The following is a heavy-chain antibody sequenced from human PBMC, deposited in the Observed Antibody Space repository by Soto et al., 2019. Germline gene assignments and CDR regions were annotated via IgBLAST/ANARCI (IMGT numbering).Heavy chain of an antibody. Sequence: GGSLRLSCAASGFTFSSYGMHWVRQAPGKGLEWVAVIWCDGSNKYYADSVKGRFTISRDNSKNTLYLQMNSLRAEDTAVYYCARDRITMVRGIYYGMDVWGQGTTVTVSS. CDR2: IWCDGSNK. V-gene: IGHV3-33*01. CDR3: ARDRITMVRGIYYGMDV. D-gene: IGHD3-10*01. J-gene: IGHJ6*02. CDR1: GFTFSSYG.